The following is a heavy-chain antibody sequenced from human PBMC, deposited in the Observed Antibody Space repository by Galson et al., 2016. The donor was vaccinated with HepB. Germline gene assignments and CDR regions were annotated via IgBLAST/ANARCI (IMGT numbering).Heavy chain of an antibody. V-gene: IGHV4-59*01. J-gene: IGHJ5*02. CDR2: IYYDGST. CDR3: VKVGGAGYFDP. D-gene: IGHD1-26*01. CDR1: GGSISSYY. Sequence: CTVSGGSISSYYWTWIRQPPGKRLEWIGYIYYDGSTDYNPSLRGRVTMSVDTSKNQFSLKLSSVTAADTAVYYCVKVGGAGYFDPWGQGTLVTVSP.